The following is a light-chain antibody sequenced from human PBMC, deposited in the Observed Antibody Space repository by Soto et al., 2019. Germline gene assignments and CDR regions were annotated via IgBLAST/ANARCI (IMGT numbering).Light chain of an antibody. V-gene: IGKV4-1*01. CDR2: WAS. CDR1: QSLLYSSNNKTY. Sequence: DIVMTQSPDSLAVSLGERATVSCKSSQSLLYSSNNKTYLAWYQQKTGQPPRLLIHWASSRESGVPDRFSGSGSGTDFTLTITSLQAEDVAIYYCQEYFIPQWTLGQGTKVDIK. CDR3: QEYFIPQWT. J-gene: IGKJ1*01.